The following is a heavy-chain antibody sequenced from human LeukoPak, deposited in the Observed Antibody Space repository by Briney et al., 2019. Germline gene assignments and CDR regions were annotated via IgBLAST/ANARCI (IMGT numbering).Heavy chain of an antibody. CDR2: LSAYNDYT. J-gene: IGHJ4*02. CDR3: ARDRGTPDY. D-gene: IGHD3-16*01. CDR1: GYTFTSYA. Sequence: ASVTVSCKASGYTFTSYAISWVRQAPGQGLEWMGWLSAYNDYTHYAQKLQGRVTMTTDTSTSTAYMELRSLRSDDTAVYFCARDRGTPDYWGQGTLVTVSS. V-gene: IGHV1-18*01.